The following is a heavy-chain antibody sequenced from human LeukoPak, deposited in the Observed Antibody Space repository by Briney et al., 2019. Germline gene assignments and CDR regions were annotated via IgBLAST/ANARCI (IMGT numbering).Heavy chain of an antibody. CDR3: AKDGWFGELPFDY. Sequence: GGSLRLSCAASGFTFSSYGMHWVRQAPGKGLEWVAFIRYDGSNKYYADSVKGRFTISRDNSKNTLYLQMKSLRAEDTAVYYCAKDGWFGELPFDYWGQGTLVTVSS. J-gene: IGHJ4*02. V-gene: IGHV3-30*02. D-gene: IGHD3-10*01. CDR1: GFTFSSYG. CDR2: IRYDGSNK.